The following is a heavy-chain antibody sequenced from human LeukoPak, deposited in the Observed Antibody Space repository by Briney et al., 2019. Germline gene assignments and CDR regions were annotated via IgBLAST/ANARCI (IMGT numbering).Heavy chain of an antibody. D-gene: IGHD2-8*02. CDR1: GGTFSSYA. V-gene: IGHV1-69*13. J-gene: IGHJ4*02. CDR3: ATVGYESSYYFDY. CDR2: IIPIFGTA. Sequence: RRPSVKVSCKASGGTFSSYAISWVRQAPGQGLEWMGGIIPIFGTANYAQKFQGRVTITADESTSTAYMELSSLRSEDTAVYYCATVGYESSYYFDYWGQGTLVTVSS.